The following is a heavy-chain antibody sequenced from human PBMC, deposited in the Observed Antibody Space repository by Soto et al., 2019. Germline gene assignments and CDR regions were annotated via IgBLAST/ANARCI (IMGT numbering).Heavy chain of an antibody. CDR3: AKENGYSSSWFKFDY. J-gene: IGHJ4*02. V-gene: IGHV3-23*01. D-gene: IGHD6-13*01. CDR2: ISGSGGST. CDR1: GFTFSSYA. Sequence: EVQLLESGGGLVQPGGSLRLSCAASGFTFSSYAMSWVRQAPGKGLEWVSAISGSGGSTYYADSVKGRFTISRDKSKNTLYLQMNSLRAEDTAVSYCAKENGYSSSWFKFDYWGQGPLVTVSS.